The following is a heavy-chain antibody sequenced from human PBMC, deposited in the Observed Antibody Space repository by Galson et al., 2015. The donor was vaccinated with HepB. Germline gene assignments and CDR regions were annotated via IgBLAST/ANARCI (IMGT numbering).Heavy chain of an antibody. Sequence: CAISGDSVSRNSVAWNWIRQSPSRGLEWLGRIYYRSKWYNDYAMSVKSRIIINPDTSKNQFSLQLKSASPEDTAVYYCARDRVLLFGLTDKVRGGLQRVNWFNAWGQGTPVTVSS. J-gene: IGHJ5*02. D-gene: IGHD2-21*02. CDR2: IYYRSKWYN. CDR3: ARDRVLLFGLTDKVRGGLQRVNWFNA. V-gene: IGHV6-1*01. CDR1: GDSVSRNSVA.